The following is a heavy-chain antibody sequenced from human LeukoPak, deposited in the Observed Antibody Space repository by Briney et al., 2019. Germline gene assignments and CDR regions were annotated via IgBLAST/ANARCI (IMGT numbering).Heavy chain of an antibody. CDR2: IKQDGSEK. CDR3: AREPHSSGYYHPPDLDY. CDR1: GFTFSSYS. D-gene: IGHD3-22*01. J-gene: IGHJ4*02. V-gene: IGHV3-7*01. Sequence: GGSLRLSCAASGFTFSSYSMNWVRQAPGKGLEWVANIKQDGSEKYYVDSVKGRFTISRDNAKNSLYLQMNSLRAEDTAVYYCAREPHSSGYYHPPDLDYWGQGTLVTVSS.